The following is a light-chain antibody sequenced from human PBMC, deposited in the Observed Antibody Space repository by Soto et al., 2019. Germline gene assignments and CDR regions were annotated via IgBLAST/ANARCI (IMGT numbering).Light chain of an antibody. J-gene: IGKJ1*01. V-gene: IGKV1-5*01. CDR1: QSISSW. CDR3: QQYKTYPT. Sequence: DIQMTQSPSTLSASVGDRVTITCRASQSISSWLAWYQQKPGKAPKLLIYDASSLESGVPSRFSGSGSGTEFTLTISSLQPDDFATYYCQQYKTYPTFGQGTKV. CDR2: DAS.